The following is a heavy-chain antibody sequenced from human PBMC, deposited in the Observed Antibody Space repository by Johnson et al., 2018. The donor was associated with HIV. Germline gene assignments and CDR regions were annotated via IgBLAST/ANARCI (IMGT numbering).Heavy chain of an antibody. CDR3: AFIEYSSLDAFDI. V-gene: IGHV3-30*04. CDR1: EFTFSTYA. CDR2: ISYGGRNK. J-gene: IGHJ3*02. D-gene: IGHD6-6*01. Sequence: QVQLVESGGGVVRPGGSLRLSCAASEFTFSTYAMHWVRQAPGKGLEWVAVISYGGRNKYYADSVKGRFTISRDNSKNTLYLQMNSLRAEDTAVYYCAFIEYSSLDAFDIWGQGTMVTVSS.